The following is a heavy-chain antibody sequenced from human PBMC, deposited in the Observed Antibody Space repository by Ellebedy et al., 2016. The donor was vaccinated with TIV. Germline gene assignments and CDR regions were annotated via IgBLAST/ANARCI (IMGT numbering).Heavy chain of an antibody. CDR1: GFTFSTYS. V-gene: IGHV3-48*04. CDR3: ARDGNRQIQLSEYYFDY. CDR2: ISSDSTTI. D-gene: IGHD5-24*01. J-gene: IGHJ4*02. Sequence: GGSLRLSCVASGFTFSTYSMNWVRQAPGKGLEWISFISSDSTTIYHADSVKGRFTISRDNAKNSLYLQINSLRAEDTAVYYCARDGNRQIQLSEYYFDYWGQGTLVTVSS.